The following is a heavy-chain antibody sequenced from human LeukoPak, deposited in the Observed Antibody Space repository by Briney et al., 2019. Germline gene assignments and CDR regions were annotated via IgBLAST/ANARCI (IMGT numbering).Heavy chain of an antibody. V-gene: IGHV4-59*01. J-gene: IGHJ3*02. CDR3: ARLNRITMIVVPRSGWAFDI. Sequence: SETLSLTCTVSGGSISSYYWSWIRQPPGKGLEWIGYIYYSGSTNYNPSLKSRVTISVDTSKNQFSLKLSSVTAADTAVYYCARLNRITMIVVPRSGWAFDIWGQGTMVTVSS. CDR1: GGSISSYY. CDR2: IYYSGST. D-gene: IGHD3-22*01.